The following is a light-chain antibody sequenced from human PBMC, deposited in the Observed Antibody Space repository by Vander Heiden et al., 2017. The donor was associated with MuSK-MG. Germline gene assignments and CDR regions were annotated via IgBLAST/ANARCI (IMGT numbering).Light chain of an antibody. CDR3: QSFDSSLSGSV. CDR2: GNS. J-gene: IGLJ2*01. Sequence: QSVLTQPPSVSGAPGQRVTISCTGSSSNIGAGFDVHWYQHLPGPAPKLLIYGNSNRPSGVPDRFSGSKSGTSASLAITGLQAEEEADYYCQSFDSSLSGSVFGGGTRLTVL. V-gene: IGLV1-40*01. CDR1: SSNIGAGFD.